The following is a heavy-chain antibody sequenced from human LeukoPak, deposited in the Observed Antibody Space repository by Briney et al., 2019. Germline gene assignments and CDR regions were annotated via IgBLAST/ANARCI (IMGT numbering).Heavy chain of an antibody. CDR3: ARDWGNWNYYY. V-gene: IGHV3-66*01. Sequence: GGSLRLSCAASGLTVSSKYMSVVRQAPGKGLEWVSLISSGGSTYYADSVRGRFTISRDNSKNTLYLQMNSLRAEDTAVYYCARDWGNWNYYYWGQGTLVTVSS. CDR1: GLTVSSKY. J-gene: IGHJ4*02. CDR2: ISSGGST. D-gene: IGHD1-7*01.